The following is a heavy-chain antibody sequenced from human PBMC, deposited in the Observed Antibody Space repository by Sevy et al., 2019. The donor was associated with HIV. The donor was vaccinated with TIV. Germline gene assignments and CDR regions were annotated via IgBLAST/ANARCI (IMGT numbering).Heavy chain of an antibody. D-gene: IGHD1-7*01. CDR2: ISSSSSTI. J-gene: IGHJ3*02. CDR3: GKDYRNYGRGAFDI. Sequence: GGSLRLSCAASGFTFSSYSMNWVRQAPGKGLEWVSYISSSSSTIYYGDSVKGRFTISRDNAKNSLYLQMNSLRDEVTAVYYCGKDYRNYGRGAFDIWGQGTMVTVSS. CDR1: GFTFSSYS. V-gene: IGHV3-48*02.